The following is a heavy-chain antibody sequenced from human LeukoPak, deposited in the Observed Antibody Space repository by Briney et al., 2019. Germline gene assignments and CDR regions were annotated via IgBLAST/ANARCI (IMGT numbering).Heavy chain of an antibody. J-gene: IGHJ4*02. CDR2: IYYRGST. CDR1: GDSISSSSHY. Sequence: PSETLSLTCTVSGDSISSSSHYWAWIRQAPGKGLEWIGSIYYRGSTYYNPSLKSRVTISVDTSKNQFSLKLSSVTAADTAVYYCARVSGYDWESFYDYWGQGTLVTVSS. CDR3: ARVSGYDWESFYDY. V-gene: IGHV4-39*07. D-gene: IGHD5-12*01.